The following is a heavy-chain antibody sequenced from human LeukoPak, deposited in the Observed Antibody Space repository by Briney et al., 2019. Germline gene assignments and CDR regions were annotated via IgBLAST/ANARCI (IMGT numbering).Heavy chain of an antibody. Sequence: ASVKVSCKASGYTFSTYGITWVRQAPGQGLEWMGWISVYNGHTNYAQRLQGRVTMTTDTSTNTAYLEMRSLRSDDTAVYYCAREHFASYSDSGAYYYFLDYWGQGTLVTVSS. CDR1: GYTFSTYG. D-gene: IGHD3-22*01. V-gene: IGHV1-18*01. CDR2: ISVYNGHT. CDR3: AREHFASYSDSGAYYYFLDY. J-gene: IGHJ4*02.